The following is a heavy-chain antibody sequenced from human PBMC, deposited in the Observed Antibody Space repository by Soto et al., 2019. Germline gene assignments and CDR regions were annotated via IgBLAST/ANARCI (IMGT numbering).Heavy chain of an antibody. J-gene: IGHJ5*02. Sequence: GGSLRLSCAASGFTFSSYCMHWVRQAPGKRLEWVAVISYDGSNKYYADSVKGRFTISRDNSKNTLYLQMNSLRAEDTAVYYCAKPSLTMVRGVINNWFDPWGQGTLVTVSS. CDR3: AKPSLTMVRGVINNWFDP. V-gene: IGHV3-30*18. CDR1: GFTFSSYC. D-gene: IGHD3-10*01. CDR2: ISYDGSNK.